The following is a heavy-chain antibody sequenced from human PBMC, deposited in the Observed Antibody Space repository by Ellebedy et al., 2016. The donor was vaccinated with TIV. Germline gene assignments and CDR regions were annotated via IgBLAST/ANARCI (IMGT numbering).Heavy chain of an antibody. J-gene: IGHJ3*02. CDR3: ARLSTEWYRAFDI. Sequence: MPSETLSLTCTVSGGSISSSSYYWGWIRQPPGKGLECIGSLYDSGRTYYNPSLQSCVTISVDTSKNQFSLKLSSVTAADTAVYSCARLSTEWYRAFDIWGQGTMVIVSS. V-gene: IGHV4-39*01. D-gene: IGHD6-19*01. CDR2: LYDSGRT. CDR1: GGSISSSSYY.